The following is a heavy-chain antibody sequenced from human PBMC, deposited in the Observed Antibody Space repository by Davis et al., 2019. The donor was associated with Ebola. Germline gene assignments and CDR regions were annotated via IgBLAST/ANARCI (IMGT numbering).Heavy chain of an antibody. CDR3: ARVYGT. D-gene: IGHD2-2*02. CDR1: GFTFSTQW. J-gene: IGHJ5*02. CDR2: IKSDGSIT. V-gene: IGHV3-74*01. Sequence: HTGGSLRLSCAASGFTFSTQWMHWVRQAPGKGLVWVARIKSDGSITHYADSVKGRFTISRDNAKNTLSLQMSSLRAEDTAVYYCARVYGTWGQGTLVTVSP.